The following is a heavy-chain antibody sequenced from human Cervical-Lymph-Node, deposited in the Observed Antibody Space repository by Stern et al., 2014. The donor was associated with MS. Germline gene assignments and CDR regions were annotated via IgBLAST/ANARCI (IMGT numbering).Heavy chain of an antibody. V-gene: IGHV4-31*03. D-gene: IGHD5-12*01. Sequence: VQLEESGPGLVKPSQTLSLTCTVSGGSIISGGYYWSWIRQPPGKGLEWIGYIYYSGSTDYNPSLKSRVTISVDTSKNQFSLKLSSVNAADTAVYYCARENLVATSAHSFDYWGQGTLVTVSS. CDR2: IYYSGST. CDR3: ARENLVATSAHSFDY. CDR1: GGSIISGGYY. J-gene: IGHJ4*02.